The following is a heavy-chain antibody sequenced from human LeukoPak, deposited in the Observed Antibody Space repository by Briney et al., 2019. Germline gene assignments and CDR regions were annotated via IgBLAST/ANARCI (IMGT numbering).Heavy chain of an antibody. CDR3: ARDRGEYYYDSIGYFQH. V-gene: IGHV1-69*04. J-gene: IGHJ1*01. CDR2: IIPILGIA. D-gene: IGHD3-22*01. Sequence: SVKVSCNASGGTFSSYAVSWVRQAPGQGLEWMGRIIPILGIANYAQKFQGRVTITADKSTSTAYMELSSLRSEDTAVYYCARDRGEYYYDSIGYFQHWGQGTLVTVSS. CDR1: GGTFSSYA.